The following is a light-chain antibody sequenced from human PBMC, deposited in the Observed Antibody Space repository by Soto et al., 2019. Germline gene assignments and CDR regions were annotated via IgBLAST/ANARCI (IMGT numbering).Light chain of an antibody. J-gene: IGKJ1*01. CDR2: GAS. V-gene: IGKV3-20*01. Sequence: EIVLTQSPGTLSLSPGERATLSCRASQTVSNSYIAWYQRKPGQAPRLLIYGASSRATGTPDRFSGSGSGTDFTLTISRLEPEDFAVYYCQQYGSSPWTFGQGTKVEIK. CDR3: QQYGSSPWT. CDR1: QTVSNSY.